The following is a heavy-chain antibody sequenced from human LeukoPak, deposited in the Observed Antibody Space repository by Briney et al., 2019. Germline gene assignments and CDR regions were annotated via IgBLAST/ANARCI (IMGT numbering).Heavy chain of an antibody. CDR3: ARSSYSSSSSV. D-gene: IGHD6-6*01. J-gene: IGHJ3*01. Sequence: GGSLRLSCAVSGCTFSGFWMSWSRQAPGKGLEWVASINSDGSEGYYADVVKGRFTISRDNAKNSLYLQINSLRAEDTAVYYCARSSYSSSSSVWGQGTMVTVSS. V-gene: IGHV3-7*03. CDR2: INSDGSEG. CDR1: GCTFSGFW.